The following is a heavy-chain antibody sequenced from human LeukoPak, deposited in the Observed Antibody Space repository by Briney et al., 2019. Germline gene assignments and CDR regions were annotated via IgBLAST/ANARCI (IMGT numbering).Heavy chain of an antibody. CDR1: GDSVSSNSAA. CDR3: AREVTDYTYYYYYYMDV. CDR2: TSYRSKWYN. J-gene: IGHJ6*03. V-gene: IGHV6-1*01. D-gene: IGHD4-11*01. Sequence: SQTLSLTCALSGDSVSSNSAAWNWIRQSPSRGLEWLVSTSYRSKWYNASAGSVKSRITINPDTSKNQFSLQLNSVTPEDTAVYYCAREVTDYTYYYYYYMDVWGKGTTVTVSS.